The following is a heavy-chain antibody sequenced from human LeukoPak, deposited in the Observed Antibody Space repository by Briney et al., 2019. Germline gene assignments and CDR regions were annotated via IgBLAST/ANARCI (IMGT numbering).Heavy chain of an antibody. Sequence: ASVKVSCKASGGTFSSYAISWVRQAPGQGLEWMGGIIPIFGTANYAQKFQGRVTITADESTSTAYMELSSLRSEDTAVYYCARGGFTFGELSYIDYWGQGTLVTVSS. D-gene: IGHD3-10*01. CDR2: IIPIFGTA. J-gene: IGHJ4*02. V-gene: IGHV1-69*13. CDR3: ARGGFTFGELSYIDY. CDR1: GGTFSSYA.